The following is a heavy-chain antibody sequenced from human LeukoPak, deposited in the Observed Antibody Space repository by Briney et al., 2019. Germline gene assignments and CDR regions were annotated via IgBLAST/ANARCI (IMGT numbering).Heavy chain of an antibody. CDR3: AGTYYFDTGGYYHYSL. CDR1: GASISSYY. V-gene: IGHV4-59*01. J-gene: IGHJ4*02. CDR2: IYYSGST. Sequence: SETLSLTCTVSGASISSYYWSWIRQPPGKGLEWIGYIYYSGSTNYNPSLKSRVTISVDTSKNQFSLKLSSVAAADTAVYYCAGTYYFDTGGYYHYSLWGQGTLVTVSS. D-gene: IGHD3-22*01.